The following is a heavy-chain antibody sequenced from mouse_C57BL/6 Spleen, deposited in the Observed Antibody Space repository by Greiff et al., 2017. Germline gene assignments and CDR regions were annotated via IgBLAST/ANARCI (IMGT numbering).Heavy chain of an antibody. V-gene: IGHV5-16*01. Sequence: EVHLVESEGGLVQPGSSMKLSCTASGFTFSDYYMAWVRQVPEKGLEWVANINYDGSSTYYLDSLKSRFIISRDNAKNILYLQMSSLKSEDTATYYCARALLFYAMDYWGQGTSVTVSS. J-gene: IGHJ4*01. CDR2: INYDGSST. CDR1: GFTFSDYY. CDR3: ARALLFYAMDY. D-gene: IGHD2-10*01.